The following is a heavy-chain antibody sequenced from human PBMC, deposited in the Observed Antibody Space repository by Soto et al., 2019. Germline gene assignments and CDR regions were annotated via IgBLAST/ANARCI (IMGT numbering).Heavy chain of an antibody. D-gene: IGHD2-15*01. CDR2: ISASTRNT. CDR1: GYTFTNYA. Sequence: QVQLVQSGAEVKKPGASVKVSCQASGYTFTNYAISWERQAPGQGLEWMGWISASTRNTDQAQNFQGRVTMTIDTSTNTANMELRSLRSDDTAVYYCARCYCSVGSCYACWHFDLWGRGTLVTVSS. CDR3: ARCYCSVGSCYACWHFDL. V-gene: IGHV1-18*01. J-gene: IGHJ2*01.